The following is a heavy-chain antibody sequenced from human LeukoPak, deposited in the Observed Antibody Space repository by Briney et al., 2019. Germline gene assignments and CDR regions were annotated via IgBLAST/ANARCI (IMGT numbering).Heavy chain of an antibody. D-gene: IGHD2-2*01. CDR1: GGSVSSGSYY. V-gene: IGHV4-61*01. Sequence: SETLSLTCTVSGGSVSSGSYYWSWIRQPPGKGLEWIGYIYYSGSTHYNPSLKSRVTISVDTSKNQFSLKLSSVTAADTAVYYCARGDGCSSTSCGPSYAFDIWGQGTMVTVSS. CDR2: IYYSGST. CDR3: ARGDGCSSTSCGPSYAFDI. J-gene: IGHJ3*02.